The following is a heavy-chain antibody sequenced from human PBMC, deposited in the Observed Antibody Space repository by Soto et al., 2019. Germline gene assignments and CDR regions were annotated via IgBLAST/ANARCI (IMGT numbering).Heavy chain of an antibody. CDR3: ARSTPYSSSWFQT. Sequence: EVQLVESGGGLVQPGGSLRLSCAASGFTFSSYWMNWVRQAPGKGLEWVANIKGDGSEKYYVDSMKGRFTISRDNAKNSLSLQMNTLRAEDTAVYYWARSTPYSSSWFQTWGQGTLVTVSS. J-gene: IGHJ5*02. CDR2: IKGDGSEK. V-gene: IGHV3-7*03. D-gene: IGHD6-13*01. CDR1: GFTFSSYW.